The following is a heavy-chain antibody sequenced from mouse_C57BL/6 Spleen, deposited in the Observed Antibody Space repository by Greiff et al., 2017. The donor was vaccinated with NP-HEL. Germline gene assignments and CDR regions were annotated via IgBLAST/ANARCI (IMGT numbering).Heavy chain of an antibody. V-gene: IGHV1-55*01. CDR2: IYPGSGST. CDR3: ARWWDYYGSSQYYYAMDY. D-gene: IGHD1-1*01. CDR1: GYTFTSYW. J-gene: IGHJ4*01. Sequence: VQLQQSGAELVKPGASVKMSCKASGYTFTSYWITWVKQRPGQGLEWIGDIYPGSGSTNYNEKFKSKATLTVDTSSSTAYMQLSGLTSEDSAVYYCARWWDYYGSSQYYYAMDYWGQGTSVTVSS.